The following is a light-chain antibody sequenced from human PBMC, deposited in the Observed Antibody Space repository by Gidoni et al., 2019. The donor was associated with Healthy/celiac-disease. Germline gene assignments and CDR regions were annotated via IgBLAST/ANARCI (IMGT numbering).Light chain of an antibody. CDR2: DAS. Sequence: IVLTQSPATLSLSPGERATLSCRARQSVSSYLAWYQQKPGQAPRLLIYDASNRATGIPARFSGSGSGTDFTLTSSSLEPEDFAVYYCQQRSNWRSFXXXTKLEIK. V-gene: IGKV3-11*01. CDR3: QQRSNWRS. CDR1: QSVSSY. J-gene: IGKJ2*04.